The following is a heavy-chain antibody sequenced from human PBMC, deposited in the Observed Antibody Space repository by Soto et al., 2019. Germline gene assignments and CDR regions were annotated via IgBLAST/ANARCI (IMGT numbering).Heavy chain of an antibody. Sequence: EVQLVESGGGLVQPGGSLRLSCAASGFTFSSQWMYWVRQSPGKGPVWVSYINSDGGRIGYADSVKGRFTISRDNAKNTLYLQLNSLRVEDTAVYYCVRDIRWGRGTLVTVSS. V-gene: IGHV3-74*01. J-gene: IGHJ4*02. CDR1: GFTFSSQW. CDR2: INSDGGRI. CDR3: VRDIR.